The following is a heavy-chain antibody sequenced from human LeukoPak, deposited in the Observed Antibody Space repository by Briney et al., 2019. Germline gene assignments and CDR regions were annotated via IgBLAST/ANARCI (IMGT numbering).Heavy chain of an antibody. Sequence: GGSLRLSCTASGFTFSSSWMHWVRQTTGKGLVWVSRISGEGITTNYADFVKGRFTISRDNAKNTLYLQMNSLRVDDMAVYYCTRDVAVAGLGNWFDPWGQGTLVTVSS. CDR1: GFTFSSSW. V-gene: IGHV3-74*01. CDR2: ISGEGITT. CDR3: TRDVAVAGLGNWFDP. J-gene: IGHJ5*02. D-gene: IGHD6-19*01.